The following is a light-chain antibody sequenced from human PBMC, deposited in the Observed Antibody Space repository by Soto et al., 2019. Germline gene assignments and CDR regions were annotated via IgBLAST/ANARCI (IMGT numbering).Light chain of an antibody. J-gene: IGLJ1*01. Sequence: QSVLTQPASVSGSPGQSITISCTGSSSDVGGYDYVSWYQQYPGKAPKLMIYDVSNRPSGVSNRFSGSKSGNTASLTISGFQADDEADYYCSSFTSSTTRVFGTGTKVTVL. CDR2: DVS. CDR1: SSDVGGYDY. V-gene: IGLV2-14*01. CDR3: SSFTSSTTRV.